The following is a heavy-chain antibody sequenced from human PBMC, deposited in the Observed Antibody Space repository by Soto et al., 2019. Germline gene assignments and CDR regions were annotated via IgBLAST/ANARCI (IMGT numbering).Heavy chain of an antibody. D-gene: IGHD3-22*01. Sequence: QVQLVESGGGVVQPGRSLRLSCAASGFNFRSYAMHWVRQAPGKGLDWVAVVSYDERSKYYEDSVKGRVTISRDNSNNMVYLEMNRLSAEDTAVYYCARDEGYSDRSGRGYFDYWGQGTRVTVSS. CDR2: VSYDERSK. CDR3: ARDEGYSDRSGRGYFDY. V-gene: IGHV3-30*04. J-gene: IGHJ4*02. CDR1: GFNFRSYA.